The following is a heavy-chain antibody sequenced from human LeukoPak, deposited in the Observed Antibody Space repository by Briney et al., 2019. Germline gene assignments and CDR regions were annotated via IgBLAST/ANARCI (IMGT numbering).Heavy chain of an antibody. J-gene: IGHJ4*02. D-gene: IGHD5-18*01. CDR1: GFTFNIYA. Sequence: GGSLRLSCAASGFTFNIYAMSWVRQAPGKGLEWVSVITGSGGNTFYADSVKGRFTISRDNSKNTVHLQMDSLRAEDSAVYYCAKNAGYSYGLYYFDYWGQGTLVTVSS. CDR3: AKNAGYSYGLYYFDY. V-gene: IGHV3-23*01. CDR2: ITGSGGNT.